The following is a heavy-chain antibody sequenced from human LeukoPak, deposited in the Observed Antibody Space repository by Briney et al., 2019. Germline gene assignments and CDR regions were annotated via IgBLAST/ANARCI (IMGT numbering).Heavy chain of an antibody. V-gene: IGHV3-21*01. J-gene: IGHJ4*02. CDR1: GFTFSSYT. D-gene: IGHD3-10*01. Sequence: GGSLRLSCAASGFTFSSYTMNWVRQAPGKGLEWVSSISSSSISKYYADSVKGRFTIFRDNAKNSLYLQMSSLRAEDTAVYYCARDPPYYYGSGNILTDYWGQGTLVTVSS. CDR3: ARDPPYYYGSGNILTDY. CDR2: ISSSSISK.